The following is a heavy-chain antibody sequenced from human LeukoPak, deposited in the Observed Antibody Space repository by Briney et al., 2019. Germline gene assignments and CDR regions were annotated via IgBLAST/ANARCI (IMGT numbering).Heavy chain of an antibody. J-gene: IGHJ4*02. Sequence: ASVKVSCNASGYTFTNYHINWVRQAYGQGFEWMTWINPDTGDKGYARKFQDRVTTTTDTSISTAYMELSSLSSEDTAVYFCARTTSITASGYDYWGQGTLVTVSS. CDR1: GYTFTNYH. CDR2: INPDTGDK. CDR3: ARTTSITASGYDY. D-gene: IGHD6-25*01. V-gene: IGHV1-8*03.